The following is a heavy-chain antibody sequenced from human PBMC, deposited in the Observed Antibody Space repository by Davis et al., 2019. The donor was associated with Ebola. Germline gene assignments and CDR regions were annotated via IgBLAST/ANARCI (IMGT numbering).Heavy chain of an antibody. V-gene: IGHV3-66*01. CDR2: IYSGGST. J-gene: IGHJ4*02. CDR3: ARANNWKTEYFDY. Sequence: GESLKISCAASGFTVSSNYMSWVRQAPGKGLEWVSVIYSGGSTYYADSVKGRFTISRDNAKNSLYLQMNSLRDEDTAVYYCARANNWKTEYFDYWGQGTLVTVSP. CDR1: GFTVSSNY. D-gene: IGHD1-20*01.